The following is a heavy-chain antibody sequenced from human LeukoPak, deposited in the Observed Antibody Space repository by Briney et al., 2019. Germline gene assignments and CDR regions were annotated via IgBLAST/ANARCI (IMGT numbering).Heavy chain of an antibody. D-gene: IGHD3-10*01. CDR3: ARAEAEYYYGSGSSTTLNWFDP. Sequence: GASVKVSCKASRYTFTGYYMHWVRQAPGQGLEWMGWINPNSGGTNYAQKFQGRVTMTRDTSISTAYMELSRLRSDDTAVYYCARAEAEYYYGSGSSTTLNWFDPWGQGTLVTVSS. CDR1: RYTFTGYY. V-gene: IGHV1-2*02. CDR2: INPNSGGT. J-gene: IGHJ5*02.